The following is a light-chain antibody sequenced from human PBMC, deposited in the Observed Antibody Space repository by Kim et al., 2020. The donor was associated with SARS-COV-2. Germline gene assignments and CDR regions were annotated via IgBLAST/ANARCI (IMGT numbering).Light chain of an antibody. CDR3: QAWDSSTWV. J-gene: IGLJ3*02. V-gene: IGLV3-1*01. Sequence: VSPGQTDSITCSGDKLGDKYACWYQQKPGQSPVLVIYRDNQRPSGIPERFSGSNSGNTATLTISGTQAMDEADYYCQAWDSSTWVFGGGTQLTVL. CDR2: RDN. CDR1: KLGDKY.